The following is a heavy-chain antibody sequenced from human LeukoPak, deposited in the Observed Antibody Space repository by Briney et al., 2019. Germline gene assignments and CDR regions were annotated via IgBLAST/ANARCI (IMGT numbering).Heavy chain of an antibody. D-gene: IGHD6-19*01. Sequence: PGGSLRLSCAASGFTFSSYAMSWVRQAPGKGLEWVSTITGSGGNTYYADSLKGRFTISRDNSKNTLYLQLNSLRAEDTAVYYCAKGVRAVAGTSWPNWGQGTLVTVSS. CDR3: AKGVRAVAGTSWPN. CDR2: ITGSGGNT. V-gene: IGHV3-23*01. CDR1: GFTFSSYA. J-gene: IGHJ4*02.